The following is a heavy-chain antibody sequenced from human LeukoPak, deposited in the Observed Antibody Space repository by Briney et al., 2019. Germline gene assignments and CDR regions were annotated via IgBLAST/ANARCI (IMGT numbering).Heavy chain of an antibody. CDR1: GFTISSYS. CDR3: ARDFRFHDDY. CDR2: IKQDGSEN. Sequence: AGGSLRLSCAASGFTISSYSMNWVRQAPGKGLEWVGNIKQDGSENYYMDSVKGRFTISRDNAKNSVYLQMNSLRVEDTAVYYCARDFRFHDDYWGQGTLVTVSS. J-gene: IGHJ4*02. V-gene: IGHV3-7*01.